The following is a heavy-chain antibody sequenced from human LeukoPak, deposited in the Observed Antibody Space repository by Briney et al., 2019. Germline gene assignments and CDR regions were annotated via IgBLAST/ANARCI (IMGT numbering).Heavy chain of an antibody. J-gene: IGHJ6*03. CDR2: ISAYNGNT. V-gene: IGHV1-18*01. CDR3: ARGGSDSAVYYCYYMDV. Sequence: ASVKVSCKASGYIFTSYGISWVRQAPGQGLEWMGWISAYNGNTNYAQKLQGRVTMTTDTSTSTAYMELRSLRSDDTAVYYCARGGSDSAVYYCYYMDVWGKGTTVTISS. D-gene: IGHD3-10*01. CDR1: GYIFTSYG.